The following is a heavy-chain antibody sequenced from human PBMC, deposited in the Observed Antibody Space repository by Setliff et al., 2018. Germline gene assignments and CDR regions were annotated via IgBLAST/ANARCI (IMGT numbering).Heavy chain of an antibody. J-gene: IGHJ5*02. Sequence: SETLSLTCTVSGGSISSSSYYWGWIRQSPGKGLEWIGYIYYRGTTNYNSSLKSRVTISIDMSKNQFSLKLSSATAADTAVYFCAAVGIDAGGGWFDPWGHGIPVTVSS. CDR1: GGSISSSSYY. V-gene: IGHV4-61*05. CDR2: IYYRGTT. CDR3: AAVGIDAGGGWFDP. D-gene: IGHD1-26*01.